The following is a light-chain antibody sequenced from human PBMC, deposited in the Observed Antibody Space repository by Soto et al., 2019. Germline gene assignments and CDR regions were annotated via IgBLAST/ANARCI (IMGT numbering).Light chain of an antibody. CDR2: AAS. Sequence: DIQMTQSPSSLSASVGDRVTITCRASQSISNYLNWYQQKPGKAPKLLIYAASSMQRGVPSRFSGSGSETAFTLTISSLQPDDSATYYCQQSFSPLWTFGQGTKVEV. V-gene: IGKV1-39*01. CDR3: QQSFSPLWT. CDR1: QSISNY. J-gene: IGKJ1*01.